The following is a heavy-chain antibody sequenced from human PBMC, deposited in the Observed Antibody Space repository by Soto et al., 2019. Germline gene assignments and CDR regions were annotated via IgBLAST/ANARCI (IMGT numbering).Heavy chain of an antibody. CDR1: GFTFSSYG. V-gene: IGHV3-33*01. J-gene: IGHJ6*02. Sequence: QVQLVESGGGVVQPGRSLRLSCAASGFTFSSYGMHWVRQAPGKGLEWVAVIWYDGSNKYYADSVKGRFTISRDNSKNTLYLQMNSLRAEDTAVYYCARSPFPTTLDYYYGMDVWGQGTTVTVSS. CDR2: IWYDGSNK. CDR3: ARSPFPTTLDYYYGMDV. D-gene: IGHD1-1*01.